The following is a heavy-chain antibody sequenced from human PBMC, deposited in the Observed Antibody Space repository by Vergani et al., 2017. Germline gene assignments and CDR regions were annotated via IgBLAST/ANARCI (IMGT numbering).Heavy chain of an antibody. J-gene: IGHJ4*02. CDR1: GYTFTSYG. CDR2: IYPGDSDT. V-gene: IGHV5-51*01. CDR3: ARQAGCSGGSCSDY. Sequence: VQLVQSGAEVKKPGASVKVSCKASGYTFTSYGISWVRQAPGQGLEWMGIIYPGDSDTRYSPSFQGQVTISADKSISTAYLQWSSLKASDTAMYYCARQAGCSGGSCSDYWGQGTLVTVSS. D-gene: IGHD2-15*01.